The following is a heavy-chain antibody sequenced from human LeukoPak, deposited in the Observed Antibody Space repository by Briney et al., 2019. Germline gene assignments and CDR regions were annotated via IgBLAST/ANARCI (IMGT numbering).Heavy chain of an antibody. CDR1: GFTFSSYG. Sequence: GGSLRLSCAASGFTFSSYGMHWVRQAPGKGLEWVAVIWYDGSNKYYAGSVKGRFTISRDNSKNTLYLQMNSLRAEDTAVYYCAREGDSSSWFTPNYGMDVWGQGTTVTVSS. V-gene: IGHV3-33*01. CDR2: IWYDGSNK. J-gene: IGHJ6*02. CDR3: AREGDSSSWFTPNYGMDV. D-gene: IGHD6-13*01.